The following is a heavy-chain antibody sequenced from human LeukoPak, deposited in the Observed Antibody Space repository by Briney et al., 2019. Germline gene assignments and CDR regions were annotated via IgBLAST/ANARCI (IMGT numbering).Heavy chain of an antibody. Sequence: PGRSLRLSCAASGFTFSSYAMHWVRQAPGKGLEWVAVISYDGSNKYYADSVKGRFTISRDNSKNTLYLQMNSLRAEDTAVYYCATEVVVAATGGYYFDYWAREPWSPSPQ. CDR2: ISYDGSNK. CDR1: GFTFSSYA. J-gene: IGHJ4*02. D-gene: IGHD2-15*01. CDR3: ATEVVVAATGGYYFDY. V-gene: IGHV3-30-3*01.